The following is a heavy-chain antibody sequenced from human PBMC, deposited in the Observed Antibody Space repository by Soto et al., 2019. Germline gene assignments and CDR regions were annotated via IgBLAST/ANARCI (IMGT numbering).Heavy chain of an antibody. V-gene: IGHV3-66*01. Sequence: GGSLRLSCAASGFTVSSNYMSWVRQAPGKGLEWVSVIYSGGSTYYADSVKGRFTISRDNSKNTLYLQMNSLRAEDTAVYYCARERSGIVTGWYYYMDVWGKGTTVTVSS. J-gene: IGHJ6*03. CDR3: ARERSGIVTGWYYYMDV. CDR1: GFTVSSNY. D-gene: IGHD1-26*01. CDR2: IYSGGST.